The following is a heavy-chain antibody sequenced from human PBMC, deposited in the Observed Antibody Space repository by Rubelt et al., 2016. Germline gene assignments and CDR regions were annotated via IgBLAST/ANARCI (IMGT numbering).Heavy chain of an antibody. D-gene: IGHD5-12*01. CDR3: ARGHPYSGYDQAYYFGY. CDR1: GFTLSSYG. J-gene: IGHJ4*02. V-gene: IGHV3-33*01. CDR2: IWYDGSNK. Sequence: QVQLVESGGGVVQPGRSMRLSCAASGFTLSSYGMHWVRQAPGKGLEWVAVIWYDGSNKYYADSVKGRFTIARDKSKNTLDLQMNSLRAEDSAVYYCARGHPYSGYDQAYYFGYWGQGTLVTVSS.